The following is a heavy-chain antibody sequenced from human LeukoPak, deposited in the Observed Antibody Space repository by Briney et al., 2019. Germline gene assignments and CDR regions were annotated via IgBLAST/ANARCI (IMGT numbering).Heavy chain of an antibody. CDR2: INHSGNT. CDR3: ARRVKTAATTSGDNWLDP. J-gene: IGHJ5*02. D-gene: IGHD4-17*01. CDR1: GGSFSGYY. Sequence: SETLSLTCAVYGGSFSGYYWNWIRQPPGKGLEWIGEINHSGNTNYNPSLKSRVTMSVDTSKNQFSLRLSSVTAADTAVYYCARRVKTAATTSGDNWLDPWGQGTLVTVSS. V-gene: IGHV4-34*01.